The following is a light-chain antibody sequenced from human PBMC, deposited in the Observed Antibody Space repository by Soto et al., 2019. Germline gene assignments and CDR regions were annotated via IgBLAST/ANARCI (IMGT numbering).Light chain of an antibody. CDR3: CSYAGSSTHVV. V-gene: IGLV2-23*01. J-gene: IGLJ2*01. Sequence: HSVLTQPASVSGSPGQSITISCTGTCSDVGSYNLVSWYQQHPGKAPKLMIYEGSKRPSGVSNRFSGSKSGNTASLTISGLQAEDEAHYYCCSYAGSSTHVVFGGGTKLTVL. CDR2: EGS. CDR1: CSDVGSYNL.